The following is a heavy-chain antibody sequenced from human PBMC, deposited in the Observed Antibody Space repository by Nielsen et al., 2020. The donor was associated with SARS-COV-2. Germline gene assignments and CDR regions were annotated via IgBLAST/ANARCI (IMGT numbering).Heavy chain of an antibody. CDR1: GFAFSSYV. CDR3: AKDQWELLTYYYYYYMDV. J-gene: IGHJ6*03. V-gene: IGHV3-23*01. Sequence: GESLKISCAASGFAFSSYVMNWVRQAPGKGLEWVSAISGGGGSTYYADSVKGRFTISRDNSKNTLYLQMNSLRAEDTAVYYCAKDQWELLTYYYYYYMDVWGKGTTVTVSS. D-gene: IGHD1-26*01. CDR2: ISGGGGST.